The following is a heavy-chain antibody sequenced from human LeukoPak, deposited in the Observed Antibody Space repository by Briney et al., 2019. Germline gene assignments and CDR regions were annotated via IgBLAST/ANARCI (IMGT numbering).Heavy chain of an antibody. Sequence: GGSLRLSCAASGFTFSSYWMHWVRQVPGKGLVWVSRIKSDGSVPKYADSVRGRFTISRDNAKNTLYLQMNSLRAEDAAVYYCARDRRAADTDFDSWGQGTLVTVSS. V-gene: IGHV3-74*03. D-gene: IGHD6-13*01. J-gene: IGHJ4*02. CDR2: IKSDGSVP. CDR3: ARDRRAADTDFDS. CDR1: GFTFSSYW.